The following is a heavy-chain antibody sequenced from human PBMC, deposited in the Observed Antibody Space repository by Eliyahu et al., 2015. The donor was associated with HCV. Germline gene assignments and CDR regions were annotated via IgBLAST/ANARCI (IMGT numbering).Heavy chain of an antibody. Sequence: EVQLVQSGAEVKKPGESLKISCKGSGYSFTSYWIGWVRQMPGKGLEWMGIIYPGDSDTRYSPSFQGQVTISADKSISTAYLQWSSLKASDTAMYYCAREGDLITMVRGVIGNGMDVWGQGTTVTVSS. CDR1: GYSFTSYW. V-gene: IGHV5-51*01. J-gene: IGHJ6*02. CDR3: AREGDLITMVRGVIGNGMDV. D-gene: IGHD3-10*01. CDR2: IYPGDSDT.